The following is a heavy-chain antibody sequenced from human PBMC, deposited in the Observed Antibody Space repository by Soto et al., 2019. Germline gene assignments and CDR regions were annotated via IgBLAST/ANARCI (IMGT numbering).Heavy chain of an antibody. CDR3: ARYFDFWSGYDAFDI. CDR2: IYYSGST. D-gene: IGHD3-3*01. V-gene: IGHV4-59*01. CDR1: GGSISSYY. Sequence: SETLSLTCTVSGGSISSYYLSWIRQPPGKGLEWIGYIYYSGSTNYNPSLKSRVTISVDTSKNQFSLKLSSVTAADTAVYYCARYFDFWSGYDAFDIWGQGTMVTVSS. J-gene: IGHJ3*02.